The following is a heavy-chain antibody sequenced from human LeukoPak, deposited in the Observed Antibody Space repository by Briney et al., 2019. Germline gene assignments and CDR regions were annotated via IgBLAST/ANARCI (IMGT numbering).Heavy chain of an antibody. CDR2: IYPGDSDT. CDR1: GYSFTSYW. J-gene: IGHJ3*02. Sequence: GESLKISFKGSGYSFTSYWIGWVRQMPGKGPEWMGIIYPGDSDTRYSPSFQGQVTISADKSISTAYLQWSSLKASDSAMYYCATNTMFRGIHAFDIWGQGTMVTVSS. V-gene: IGHV5-51*01. CDR3: ATNTMFRGIHAFDI. D-gene: IGHD3-10*01.